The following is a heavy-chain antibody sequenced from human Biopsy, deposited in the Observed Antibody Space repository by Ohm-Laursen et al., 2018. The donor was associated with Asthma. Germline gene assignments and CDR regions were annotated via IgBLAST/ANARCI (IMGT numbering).Heavy chain of an antibody. CDR3: ARASVAASSNWFDP. CDR2: IHYSGST. J-gene: IGHJ5*02. Sequence: PSETLSLTCADSGASIKTDDHYWSWLRQPPGKGLEWFGFIHYSGSTSYNPSLKGGVTISVDTSKNQFSLKLSSVTAADTAVYYCARASVAASSNWFDPWGQGTLVTVSS. CDR1: GASIKTDDHY. D-gene: IGHD6-19*01. V-gene: IGHV4-30-4*01.